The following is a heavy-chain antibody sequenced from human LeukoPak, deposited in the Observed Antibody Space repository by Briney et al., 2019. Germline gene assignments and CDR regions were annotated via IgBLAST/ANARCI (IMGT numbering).Heavy chain of an antibody. Sequence: ASVTVSFTSAVHSFTISDINWVRHAAGQGLEWMAWMSPNSGNTGYAQKFQGRVTMTRDTSINTAYLELSSLRSEDTAVYYCVKTAQWGQGTLVTVSS. J-gene: IGHJ4*02. V-gene: IGHV1-8*01. CDR1: VHSFTISD. CDR2: MSPNSGNT. CDR3: VKTAQ.